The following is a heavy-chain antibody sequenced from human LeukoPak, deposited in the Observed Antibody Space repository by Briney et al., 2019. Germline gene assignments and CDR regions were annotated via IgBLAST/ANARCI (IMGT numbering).Heavy chain of an antibody. V-gene: IGHV3-66*01. Sequence: ETLSLTCTVSGGSISSSSYYWGWIRQPPGKGLEWVSVIYSGGSTYYADSVKGRFTISRDNSKNTLYLQMNSLRAEDTAVYYCARDRVGYWGQGTLVTVSS. CDR2: IYSGGST. J-gene: IGHJ4*02. CDR1: GGSISSSSYY. CDR3: ARDRVGY. D-gene: IGHD1-26*01.